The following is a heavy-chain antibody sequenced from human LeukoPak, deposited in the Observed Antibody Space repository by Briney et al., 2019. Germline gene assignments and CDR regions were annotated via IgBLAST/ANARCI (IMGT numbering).Heavy chain of an antibody. J-gene: IGHJ4*02. CDR1: GFTFSSYG. CDR3: ARGPFSITGNYYFDY. V-gene: IGHV3-33*01. D-gene: IGHD1-20*01. CDR2: IWYDGSHK. Sequence: GGSLRLSCAASGFTFSSYGMHWVRQAPGKGLEWVALIWYDGSHKYYADSVKGRFTISRDNSKNTLYLQMNSLRAEDTAVYYCARGPFSITGNYYFDYWGQGTLVTVSS.